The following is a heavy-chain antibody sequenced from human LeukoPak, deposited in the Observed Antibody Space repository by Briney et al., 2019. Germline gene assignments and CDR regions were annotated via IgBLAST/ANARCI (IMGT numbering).Heavy chain of an antibody. V-gene: IGHV3-48*02. J-gene: IGHJ4*02. Sequence: GGSLSLSCAASGFSFTAYSMTWVRQAPGKGLEWVSYISSSSSTICYADSVKGRFTISRDNAKNSLYLQMNSLRDEDTAVYYCASNDFWSGYPYFDYWGQGTRVTVSS. CDR2: ISSSSSTI. D-gene: IGHD3-3*01. CDR1: GFSFTAYS. CDR3: ASNDFWSGYPYFDY.